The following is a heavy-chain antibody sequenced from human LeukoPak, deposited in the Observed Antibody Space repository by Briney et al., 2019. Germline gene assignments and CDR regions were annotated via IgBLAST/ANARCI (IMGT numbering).Heavy chain of an antibody. D-gene: IGHD1-1*01. Sequence: PGGSLRLSCAASGFTFSAYRMHWGRQGPGEGLVWVSRINNVGAATISADSVKGGFTISRDNAKNTSSLHMASLRAEDPAVYYCAREILEPGKTHEYWGQGTLVTVA. CDR3: AREILEPGKTHEY. CDR2: INNVGAAT. CDR1: GFTFSAYR. J-gene: IGHJ4*02. V-gene: IGHV3-74*01.